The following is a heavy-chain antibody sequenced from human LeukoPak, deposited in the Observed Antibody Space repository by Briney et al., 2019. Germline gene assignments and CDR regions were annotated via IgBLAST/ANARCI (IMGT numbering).Heavy chain of an antibody. CDR3: VRLGGRNGFDY. V-gene: IGHV3-7*01. CDR2: IKQDGSEK. J-gene: IGHJ4*02. Sequence: HSGGSLRLSCAASGFTFINYWMSWVRQAPGKGLEWVASIKQDGSEKYYVDSVKGRFTISRDNTKNSLYLQMNSLRAEDTAVYYCVRLGGRNGFDYWGQGTLVTVSS. CDR1: GFTFINYW. D-gene: IGHD3-16*01.